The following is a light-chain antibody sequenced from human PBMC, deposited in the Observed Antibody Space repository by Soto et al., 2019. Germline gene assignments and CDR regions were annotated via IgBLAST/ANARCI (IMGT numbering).Light chain of an antibody. CDR1: SSDVGAYDY. CDR3: SSYAGGNAGGDKYVI. CDR2: EVT. J-gene: IGLJ2*01. V-gene: IGLV2-8*01. Sequence: QSALTQPPSASGSPGQSVTISCTGTSSDVGAYDYVFWYQHHPSRAPKLIISEVTKRPSGVPDRFSGSKSGNTASLTVSGLQADDEAEYYCSSYAGGNAGGDKYVIFGGGTKVTVL.